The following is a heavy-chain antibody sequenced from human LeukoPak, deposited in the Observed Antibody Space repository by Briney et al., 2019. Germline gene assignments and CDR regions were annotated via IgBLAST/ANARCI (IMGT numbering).Heavy chain of an antibody. V-gene: IGHV3-73*01. J-gene: IGHJ4*02. D-gene: IGHD3-10*01. CDR3: TGNYYGSGSYANFDY. CDR1: GFTFSGSA. CDR2: IRSTANGYAT. Sequence: GGSLRLSCAASGFTFSGSALHWVRQASGKGLEWVGRIRSTANGYATAYAASVKGRFTIPRDDSKNTAYLQMDSLKTEDTAVYYCTGNYYGSGSYANFDYWGQGTLVTVSS.